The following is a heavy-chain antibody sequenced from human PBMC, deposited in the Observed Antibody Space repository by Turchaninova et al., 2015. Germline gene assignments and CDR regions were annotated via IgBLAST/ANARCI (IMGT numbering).Heavy chain of an antibody. CDR2: IAPSDSSP. J-gene: IGHJ6*02. V-gene: IGHV5-10-1*03. Sequence: DVQLVQSGAAVKKPGESLRISLTGSGDSFPSSWCSWVRKRPGKGLEWLGMIAPSDSSPNYSPSFQGHVTISADKSISTAYLQWSSLKASDTAMYYCARFSTFNYGYFNYYYGMDVWGQGTTVTVSS. D-gene: IGHD4-17*01. CDR3: ARFSTFNYGYFNYYYGMDV. CDR1: GDSFPSSW.